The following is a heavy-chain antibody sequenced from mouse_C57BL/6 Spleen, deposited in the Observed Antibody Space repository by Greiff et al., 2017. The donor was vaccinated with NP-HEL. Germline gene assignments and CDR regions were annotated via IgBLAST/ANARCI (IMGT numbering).Heavy chain of an antibody. V-gene: IGHV1-69*01. CDR1: GYTFTSYW. D-gene: IGHD2-4*01. CDR3: ASYDYGGFAY. CDR2: IDPSDSYT. Sequence: QVQLQQPGAELVKPGASVKMSCKASGYTFTSYWMHWVKQRPGQGLEWIGEIDPSDSYTNYNQKFKGKSTLTVDKSSSTAYMQLSSLTSEDSAVYYCASYDYGGFAYWGQGTLVTVSA. J-gene: IGHJ3*01.